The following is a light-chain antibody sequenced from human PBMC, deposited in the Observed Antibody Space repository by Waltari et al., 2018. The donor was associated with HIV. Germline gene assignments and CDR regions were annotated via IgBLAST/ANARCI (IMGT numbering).Light chain of an antibody. Sequence: EIVLTQSPVTLSLSPGEGANLSCSASQNIRNYLGWYQQRSGQPPRLLIYDASTQATGIPARFTGSGSGTDFTLTIDSLEPEDFAMYYCQQRSNWPGTFGPGTRVDVK. CDR1: QNIRNY. J-gene: IGKJ1*01. V-gene: IGKV3-11*01. CDR3: QQRSNWPGT. CDR2: DAS.